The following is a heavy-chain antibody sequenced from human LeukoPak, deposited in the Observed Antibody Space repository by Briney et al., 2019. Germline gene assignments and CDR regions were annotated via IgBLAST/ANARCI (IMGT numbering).Heavy chain of an antibody. CDR3: ARKGGHFDY. V-gene: IGHV4-59*01. Sequence: SEALSLTCTVSGDSINYYYWSWIRQSPGKGLEWIGYVYYNGSAKYNPSLKSRVTISVDMSKNQFSLKVSSVTAADTAIYYCARKGGHFDYWGQGTLATVSS. CDR1: GDSINYYY. J-gene: IGHJ4*02. D-gene: IGHD2-15*01. CDR2: VYYNGSA.